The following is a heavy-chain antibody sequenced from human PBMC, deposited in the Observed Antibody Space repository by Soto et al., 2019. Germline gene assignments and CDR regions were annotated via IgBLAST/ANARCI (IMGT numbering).Heavy chain of an antibody. D-gene: IGHD1-26*01. CDR3: ARVGYLNVYYASDY. CDR1: GGSVRDSY. V-gene: IGHV4-59*02. CDR2: VSASGTT. J-gene: IGHJ4*02. Sequence: QVQLQASGPGLVKPSETLSLICTVSGGSVRDSYWTWIRQPPGKGLEWIGYVSASGTTKYSSSLKSRVTMSVDTSKNQFSLKVNSVTTADTAIYYCARVGYLNVYYASDYWGQGVLVTVSS.